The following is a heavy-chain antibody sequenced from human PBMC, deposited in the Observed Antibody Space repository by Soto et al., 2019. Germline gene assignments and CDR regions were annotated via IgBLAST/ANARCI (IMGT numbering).Heavy chain of an antibody. CDR1: GFTFDDYA. V-gene: IGHV3-9*01. CDR3: AKDMGLYLDCGGDCTPYWYFDL. J-gene: IGHJ2*01. CDR2: ISWNSGNI. Sequence: EVQLVESGGGLVQPGRSLRLSCAASGFTFDDYAMHWVRQAPGKGLEWVSGISWNSGNIGYADSVKGRFTISRDNAKNSLYLQMNSLRAEDTALYYCAKDMGLYLDCGGDCTPYWYFDLWGRGTLVTVSS. D-gene: IGHD2-21*01.